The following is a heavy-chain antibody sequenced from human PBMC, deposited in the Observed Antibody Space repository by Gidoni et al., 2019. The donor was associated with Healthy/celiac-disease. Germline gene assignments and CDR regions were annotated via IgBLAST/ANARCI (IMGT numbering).Heavy chain of an antibody. J-gene: IGHJ6*02. CDR3: ARVITMVQGVILANSGMDV. CDR2: INHSGST. Sequence: QVQLQQWGAGLLKPSETLALTGAVDGGSVSGDDWSWIRQPPGKGLEWIGEINHSGSTNYNPSLTSRVTISVDTSTNQFSLKLSSVTAADTAVYYCARVITMVQGVILANSGMDVWGQGTTVTVSS. D-gene: IGHD3-10*01. V-gene: IGHV4-34*01. CDR1: GGSVSGDD.